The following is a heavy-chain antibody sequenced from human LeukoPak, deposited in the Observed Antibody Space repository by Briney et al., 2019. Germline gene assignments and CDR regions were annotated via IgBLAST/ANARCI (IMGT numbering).Heavy chain of an antibody. J-gene: IGHJ4*02. Sequence: GASLQISCKASAYIFTTYWIGWVRQLPGKGLEWIGIIYPGDSDTRYSPSFQGHVTISVDNSISTAYLQWSSLKASDTGIYYCARRAVNGTFSNSYPFDYWAQGTLVTVSS. CDR3: ARRAVNGTFSNSYPFDY. V-gene: IGHV5-51*01. D-gene: IGHD6-19*01. CDR2: IYPGDSDT. CDR1: AYIFTTYW.